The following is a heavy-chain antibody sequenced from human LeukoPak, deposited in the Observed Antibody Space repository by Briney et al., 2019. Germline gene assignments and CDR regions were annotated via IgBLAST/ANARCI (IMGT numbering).Heavy chain of an antibody. V-gene: IGHV3-23*01. CDR1: GFTFSSYA. D-gene: IGHD2-2*01. CDR3: ARHACSSTSCYVAGFDY. CDR2: ISGSGGST. J-gene: IGHJ4*02. Sequence: GGSLRLSCAASGFTFSSYAMSWVRQAPGKGLEWVSAISGSGGSTYYADSVKGRFTISRDNSKNTLYLQMNSLRAEDTAVYYCARHACSSTSCYVAGFDYWGQGTLVTVSS.